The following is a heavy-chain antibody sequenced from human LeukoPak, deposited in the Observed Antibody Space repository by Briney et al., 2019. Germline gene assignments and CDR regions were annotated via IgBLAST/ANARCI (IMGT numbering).Heavy chain of an antibody. CDR2: IYYSGST. CDR3: ARDRRYSYAAYYYYMDV. CDR1: GGSISSSSYY. Sequence: SQTLSLTCTVSGGSISSSSYYWGWIRQPPGKELEWIGSIYYSGSTYYNPSLKSRVTISVDTSKNQFSLKLSSVTAADTAVYYCARDRRYSYAAYYYYMDVWGKGTTVTVSS. J-gene: IGHJ6*03. V-gene: IGHV4-39*07. D-gene: IGHD5-18*01.